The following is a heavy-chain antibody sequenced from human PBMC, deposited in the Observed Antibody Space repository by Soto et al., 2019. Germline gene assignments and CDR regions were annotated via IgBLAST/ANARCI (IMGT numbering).Heavy chain of an antibody. V-gene: IGHV3-11*06. CDR1: GFTFSDYY. J-gene: IGHJ6*02. D-gene: IGHD3-10*01. CDR3: ARDRHLWFGELSHYYYGMDV. CDR2: ISSSSSYT. Sequence: GGSLRLSCAASGFTFSDYYMRWIRQALGKGLEWVSHISSSSSYTNYADSVKGRFTISRDNAKNSLYLQMNSLRAEDTAVYYCARDRHLWFGELSHYYYGMDVWGQGTTVTVSS.